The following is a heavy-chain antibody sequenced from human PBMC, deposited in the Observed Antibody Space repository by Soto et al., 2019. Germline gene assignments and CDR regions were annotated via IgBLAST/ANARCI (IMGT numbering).Heavy chain of an antibody. Sequence: SETLSLTCAVYGGSFSGYYWSWIRQPPGKGLEWIGEINHSGSTNYNPSLKSRVTISVDTSKNQFSLKLSSVTAADTAVYYCARRDYVWGSYDDWGKGTLVTVSS. CDR1: GGSFSGYY. V-gene: IGHV4-34*01. D-gene: IGHD3-16*01. CDR2: INHSGST. CDR3: ARRDYVWGSYDD. J-gene: IGHJ4*02.